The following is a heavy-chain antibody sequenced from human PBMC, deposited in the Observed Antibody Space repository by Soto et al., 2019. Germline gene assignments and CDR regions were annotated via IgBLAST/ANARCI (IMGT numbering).Heavy chain of an antibody. Sequence: QVQLVQSGAEVKKSGASVKVSCKPSGYSFSDYFIQWVRQAPGQGLEWVAWINPKTAATNYAKKFQGRVSLTWDTSSTTAYMELTRLRPDDTAVYYCARIKWGLNYYNGMDVWGQWTTVIGS. CDR1: GYSFSDYF. V-gene: IGHV1-2*02. J-gene: IGHJ6*02. CDR3: ARIKWGLNYYNGMDV. D-gene: IGHD1-26*01. CDR2: INPKTAAT.